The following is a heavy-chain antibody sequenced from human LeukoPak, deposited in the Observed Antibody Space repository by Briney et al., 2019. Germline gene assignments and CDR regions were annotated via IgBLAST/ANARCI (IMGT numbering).Heavy chain of an antibody. CDR1: GITLSNYA. D-gene: IGHD2-15*01. CDR2: ISSSGSTI. CDR3: AREVAVAGNDYGMDV. V-gene: IGHV3-48*03. Sequence: GGSLRLSCAVSGITLSNYAMTWVRQAPGKGLEWVSYISSSGSTIYYADSVKGRFTISRDNAKNSLYLQMNSLRAEDTAVYYCAREVAVAGNDYGMDVWGQGTTVTVSS. J-gene: IGHJ6*02.